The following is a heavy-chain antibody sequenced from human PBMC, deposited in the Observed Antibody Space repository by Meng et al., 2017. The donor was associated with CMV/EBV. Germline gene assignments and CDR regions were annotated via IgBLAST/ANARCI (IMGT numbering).Heavy chain of an antibody. J-gene: IGHJ6*02. D-gene: IGHD2-2*01. V-gene: IGHV1-46*01. CDR1: GYTFTSYY. Sequence: ASVKVSCKASGYTFTSYYMHWVRQAPGQGLEWMGIINPSGGSTSYAQKFKGRVTMTRDTSTSTAYMELSSLRSEDTAVYYCARGGADCSSTSCYRGNYYDYYGMDVWGQGTTVTVSS. CDR2: INPSGGST. CDR3: ARGGADCSSTSCYRGNYYDYYGMDV.